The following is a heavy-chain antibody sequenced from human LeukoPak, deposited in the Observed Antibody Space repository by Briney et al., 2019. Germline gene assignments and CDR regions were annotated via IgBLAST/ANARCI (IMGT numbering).Heavy chain of an antibody. Sequence: PGGSLRLSCAASGFTFSSYWMSWVRQAPGKGLEWVSYISTSGNYIYYADSVKGRFTISRDNAKNSLYLQMNSLRADDTAVYYCSRGSYNSGGTSDYWGQGNLITVSS. CDR3: SRGSYNSGGTSDY. V-gene: IGHV3-21*01. CDR2: ISTSGNYI. CDR1: GFTFSSYW. D-gene: IGHD2-15*01. J-gene: IGHJ4*02.